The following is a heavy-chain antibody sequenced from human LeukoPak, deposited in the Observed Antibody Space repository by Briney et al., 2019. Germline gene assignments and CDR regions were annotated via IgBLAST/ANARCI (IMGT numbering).Heavy chain of an antibody. V-gene: IGHV3-21*01. CDR1: GFTFSSYS. J-gene: IGHJ3*02. D-gene: IGHD6-13*01. CDR3: ARVDSTYAFDI. CDR2: ISSSSSYI. Sequence: AGSLRLSCAASGFTFSSYSMNWVRQAPGKGLEWVSSISSSSSYIYYADSVKGRFTISRDNAKNSLYLQMNSLRAEDMAVYYCARVDSTYAFDIWGQGTMVTVSS.